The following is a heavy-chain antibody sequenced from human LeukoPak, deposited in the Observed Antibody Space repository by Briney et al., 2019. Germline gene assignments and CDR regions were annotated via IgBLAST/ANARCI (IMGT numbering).Heavy chain of an antibody. J-gene: IGHJ4*02. CDR1: GFTFSSYS. D-gene: IGHD3-10*01. V-gene: IGHV3-23*01. CDR2: ISGSGGST. CDR3: AGRGSGSYFVY. Sequence: GGSLGLSCAASGFTFSSYSMNWVRQAPGKGLEWVSSISGSGGSTYYADSVKGRFTISRDNSKNTLHLQMNSLRAEDTAVYYCAGRGSGSYFVYWGQGTLVTVSS.